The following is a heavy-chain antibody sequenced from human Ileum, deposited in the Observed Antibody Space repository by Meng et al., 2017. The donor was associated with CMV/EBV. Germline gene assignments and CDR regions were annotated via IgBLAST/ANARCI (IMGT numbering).Heavy chain of an antibody. D-gene: IGHD3-16*01. CDR1: GFTLSSYS. CDR2: ISRGSSTI. V-gene: IGHV3-48*04. CDR3: ARERGGWFDP. Sequence: GGSLRLSCAASGFTLSSYSMNWVRQAPGKGLEWVSYISRGSSTIYYVDSVKGRFTISRDNAKNSLYLQMNSLRAEDTAVYYCARERGGWFDPWGQGALVTVSS. J-gene: IGHJ5*02.